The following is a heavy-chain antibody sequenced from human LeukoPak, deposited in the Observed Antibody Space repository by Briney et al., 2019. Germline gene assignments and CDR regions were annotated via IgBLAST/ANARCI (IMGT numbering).Heavy chain of an antibody. CDR1: GYTFTSYY. D-gene: IGHD3-10*01. CDR3: ALXPQIGSGSYYFYYYYYYMDV. V-gene: IGHV1-46*01. J-gene: IGHJ6*03. CDR2: INPSGGST. Sequence: ASVKVSCKASGYTFTSYYMHWVRQAPGQGLEWMGIINPSGGSTSYAQKFQGRVTMTRDMSTSTAYMELSSLRSEDTAVYYCALXPQIGSGSYYFYYYYYYMDVWGKGTTVTISS.